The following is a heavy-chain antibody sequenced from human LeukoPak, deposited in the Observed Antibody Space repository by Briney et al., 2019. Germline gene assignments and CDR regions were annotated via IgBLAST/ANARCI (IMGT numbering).Heavy chain of an antibody. Sequence: PGGSLRLSCAASGFTFSSYSMNWVRQAPGKGLEWVSSISSSSSYIYYADPEKGRFTIYRDNAKNSLYLQMSSLRAEDTTVYYCARDAGYYDCSGYPDNWFDPWGQGTLVTVSS. CDR2: ISSSSSYI. CDR1: GFTFSSYS. V-gene: IGHV3-21*01. CDR3: ARDAGYYDCSGYPDNWFDP. D-gene: IGHD3-22*01. J-gene: IGHJ5*02.